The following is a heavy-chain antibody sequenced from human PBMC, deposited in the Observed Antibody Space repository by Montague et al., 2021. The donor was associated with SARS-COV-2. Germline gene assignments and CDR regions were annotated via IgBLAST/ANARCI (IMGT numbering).Heavy chain of an antibody. Sequence: SETLSLTCSVSGFSISSGFYWAWIRQSPGKGPEWIGTVYHSGYTRXNPXXXGRVTVSIDTSKNQFSLTVTSVTAADTAVYFCARRGYTGSDYFDYWGQGTLVTVSS. J-gene: IGHJ4*02. CDR3: ARRGYTGSDYFDY. CDR1: GFSISSGFY. D-gene: IGHD5-12*01. V-gene: IGHV4-38-2*01. CDR2: VYHSGYT.